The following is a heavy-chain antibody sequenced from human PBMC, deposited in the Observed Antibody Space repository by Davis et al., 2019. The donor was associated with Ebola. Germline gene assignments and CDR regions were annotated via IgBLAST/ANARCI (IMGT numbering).Heavy chain of an antibody. CDR2: INSDGSST. CDR1: GFTFSSYW. J-gene: IGHJ6*02. CDR3: ARDWSIAVAGYYGMDV. Sequence: HTGGSLRLSCAASGFTFSSYWMHWVRQAPGKGLVWVSRINSDGSSTSYADSVKGRFTISRDNAKNTLYLQMNSQRAEDTAVYYCARDWSIAVAGYYGMDVWGQGTTVTVSS. V-gene: IGHV3-74*01. D-gene: IGHD6-19*01.